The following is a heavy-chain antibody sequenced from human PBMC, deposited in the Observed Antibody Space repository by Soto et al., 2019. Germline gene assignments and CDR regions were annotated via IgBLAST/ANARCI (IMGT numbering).Heavy chain of an antibody. J-gene: IGHJ4*02. CDR3: APATMTFHY. D-gene: IGHD2-2*01. CDR2: INPNSGGT. CDR1: GYTFTAYN. Sequence: ASVKVSCKASGYTFTAYNMHWVRQAPGQGLEWMGWINPNSGGTNYAQKFQGRVTMTRDTSISTAYMELSRLTSEDTAVYYCAPATMTFHYCGQGALVAVYS. V-gene: IGHV1-2*02.